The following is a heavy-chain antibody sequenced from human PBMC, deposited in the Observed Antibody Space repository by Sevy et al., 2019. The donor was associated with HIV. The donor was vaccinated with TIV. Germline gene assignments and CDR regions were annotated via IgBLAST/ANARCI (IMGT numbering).Heavy chain of an antibody. CDR3: AHRRDDVVVMVYGDFDN. D-gene: IGHD2-8*01. CDR1: GFSLSTRGVG. Sequence: SGPTLVNPTQTLTLTCTLSGFSLSTRGVGVGWIRQPPGKALEWLAVIYWDDDKRYSPSLKSRLSVTKDTSKNQVVLTMTYMDPVDTGTYYCAHRRDDVVVMVYGDFDNWGQGTLVTVSS. J-gene: IGHJ4*02. CDR2: IYWDDDK. V-gene: IGHV2-5*02.